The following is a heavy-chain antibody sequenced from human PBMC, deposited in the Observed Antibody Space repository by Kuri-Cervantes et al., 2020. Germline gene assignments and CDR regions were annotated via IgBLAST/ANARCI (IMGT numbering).Heavy chain of an antibody. D-gene: IGHD5-18*01. Sequence: SVKVSCKASGGTFSSYAISWVRQAPGQGLEWMGGIIPIFGTASYAQKFQGRVTMTRDTSTSTVYMELSSLRSEDTAVYYCARGRGYSYGYHYYGMDVWGQGTTVTVSS. J-gene: IGHJ6*02. CDR2: IIPIFGTA. CDR1: GGTFSSYA. V-gene: IGHV1-69*05. CDR3: ARGRGYSYGYHYYGMDV.